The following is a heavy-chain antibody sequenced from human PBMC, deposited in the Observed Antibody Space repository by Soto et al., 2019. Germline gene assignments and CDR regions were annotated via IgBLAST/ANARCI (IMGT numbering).Heavy chain of an antibody. J-gene: IGHJ3*02. CDR3: ARGRYYDILTGLDAFDI. CDR1: GYTFTSYG. D-gene: IGHD3-9*01. V-gene: IGHV1-18*01. CDR2: ISAYNGNT. Sequence: ASVKVSCKGSGYTFTSYGISWVRQAPGQGLEWMGWISAYNGNTNYAQKLQGRVTMTTDTSTSTAYMELRSLRSDDTAVYYCARGRYYDILTGLDAFDIWGQGTMVTVSS.